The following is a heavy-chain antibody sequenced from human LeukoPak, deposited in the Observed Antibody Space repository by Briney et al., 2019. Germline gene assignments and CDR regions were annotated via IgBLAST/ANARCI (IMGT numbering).Heavy chain of an antibody. V-gene: IGHV3-53*01. CDR3: ARDYYDSSGGDAFDI. CDR1: GFTVSSNY. Sequence: PGGSLRLSCAASGFTVSSNYMSWVRQAPGKGLEWVSVIYSGGSTYYADSVKGRFTISRDNSKNTLYLQMNSLRAEDTAVYYCARDYYDSSGGDAFDIWGQGTMVTVSS. D-gene: IGHD3-22*01. J-gene: IGHJ3*02. CDR2: IYSGGST.